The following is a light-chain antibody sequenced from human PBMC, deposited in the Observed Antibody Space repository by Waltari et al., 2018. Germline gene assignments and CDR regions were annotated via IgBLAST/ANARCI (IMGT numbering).Light chain of an antibody. J-gene: IGLJ3*02. V-gene: IGLV4-69*01. CDR3: ETGCHGTWV. CDR1: SGHSTNV. Sequence: QLVLPQSPSASASLGASVKLTCTLSSGHSTNVIAWHQQQPERGPRYLMKVNSDGSHSKGDEIPDRFSGSSSGAERYLTISSLQSEDEADYYCETGCHGTWVFGGGTKLTVL. CDR2: VNSDGSH.